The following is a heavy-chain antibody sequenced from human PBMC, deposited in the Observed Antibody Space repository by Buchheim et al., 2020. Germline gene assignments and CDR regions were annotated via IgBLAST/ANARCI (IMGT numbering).Heavy chain of an antibody. V-gene: IGHV3-30*18. CDR1: GFTFSSYG. CDR3: AKPNYYYGSGSYPGGWFDP. Sequence: QVQLVESGGGVVQPGRSLRLSCAASGFTFSSYGMHWVRQAPGKGLEWVAVISYDGSNKYYADSVKGRFTISSDNSKNTLYLQMNSLRAEDTAVYYCAKPNYYYGSGSYPGGWFDPWGQGTL. J-gene: IGHJ5*02. D-gene: IGHD3-10*01. CDR2: ISYDGSNK.